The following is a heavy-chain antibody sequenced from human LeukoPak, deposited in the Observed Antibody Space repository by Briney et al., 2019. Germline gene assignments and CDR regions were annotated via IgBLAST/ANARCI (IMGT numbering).Heavy chain of an antibody. D-gene: IGHD6-6*01. CDR2: IYSGGST. Sequence: GGSLRLSCAASGFTVSSNYMSWVRQAPGKGLEWVSVIYSGGSTYYADSVKGRFTISRDNSKNTLYLQMNSLRAEDTAVYYCATSEYTYYYCYMDVWGKGTTVTISS. V-gene: IGHV3-66*01. CDR1: GFTVSSNY. J-gene: IGHJ6*03. CDR3: ATSEYTYYYCYMDV.